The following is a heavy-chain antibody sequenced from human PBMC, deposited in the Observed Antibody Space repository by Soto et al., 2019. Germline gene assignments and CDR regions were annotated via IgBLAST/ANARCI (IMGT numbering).Heavy chain of an antibody. D-gene: IGHD6-13*01. CDR2: ISHDGNK. J-gene: IGHJ6*02. V-gene: IGHV3-30*18. CDR1: GFTFSSYA. CDR3: AKSREQQLVRHGLDV. Sequence: QVQLVESGGGVVLPGGSLRLSCAASGFTFSSYAVHWVRQAPAKGLEWVAAISHDGNKKDSLEGRFTNSRDNSKNTLYLQMNSLRPEDTAMYYCAKSREQQLVRHGLDVWGQGTTVTVS.